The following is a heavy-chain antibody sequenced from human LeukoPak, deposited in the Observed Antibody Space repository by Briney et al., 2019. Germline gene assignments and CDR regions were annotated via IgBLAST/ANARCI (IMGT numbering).Heavy chain of an antibody. J-gene: IGHJ5*02. CDR3: ARDYRLESGFDP. D-gene: IGHD3-16*02. CDR2: INHSGST. CDR1: GGSFSGYY. V-gene: IGHV4-34*01. Sequence: PSETLSLTCAVYGGSFSGYYWSWIRQPPGKGLEWIGEINHSGSTNYNPSLKSRVTMSVDTSKNQFSLKLSSVTAADTAVYYCARDYRLESGFDPWGQGTLVTVSS.